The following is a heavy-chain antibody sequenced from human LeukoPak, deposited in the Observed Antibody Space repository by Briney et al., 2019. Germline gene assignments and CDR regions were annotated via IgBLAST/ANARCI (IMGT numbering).Heavy chain of an antibody. J-gene: IGHJ6*03. D-gene: IGHD3-10*01. V-gene: IGHV3-53*01. CDR3: ARVVPSGYYMDV. CDR1: GFTVSGNY. CDR2: IYSGGST. Sequence: GSLSLSCAASGFTVSGNYMSWVRQAPGKGLEWVSVIYSGGSTYYADSVKGRFTISRDNSKNTLYLQMNSLRAEDTAVYYWARVVPSGYYMDVWGKGTTVTVSS.